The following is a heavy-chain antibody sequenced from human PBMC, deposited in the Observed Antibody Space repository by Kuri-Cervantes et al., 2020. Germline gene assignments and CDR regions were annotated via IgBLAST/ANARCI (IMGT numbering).Heavy chain of an antibody. J-gene: IGHJ2*01. V-gene: IGHV4-34*01. CDR3: ARGLFYGDYDRVSVKLYFDL. CDR1: GGSISSYY. Sequence: GSLRLSCTVSGGSISSYYWSWIRQPPGKGLEWIGEINHSGSTNYNPSLKSRVTISVDTSKNQFSLKLSSVTAADTAVYYCARGLFYGDYDRVSVKLYFDLWGRGTLVTVSS. D-gene: IGHD4-17*01. CDR2: INHSGST.